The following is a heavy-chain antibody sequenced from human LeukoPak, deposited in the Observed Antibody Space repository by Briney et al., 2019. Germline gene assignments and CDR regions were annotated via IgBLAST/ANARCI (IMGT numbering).Heavy chain of an antibody. CDR3: ARADCSGSTCYLRHSWFDP. CDR1: GFTLSTFD. D-gene: IGHD2-2*01. Sequence: GGSPRLSRAASGFTLSTFDMNWVPPAPGKGLEWVSSLSTSRRYIYCRGSGKGRFTNSRDDAKNSLYLQMNSLTVEDTAVYYCARADCSGSTCYLRHSWFDPWGQGTLVTVSS. CDR2: LSTSRRYI. V-gene: IGHV3-21*06. J-gene: IGHJ5*02.